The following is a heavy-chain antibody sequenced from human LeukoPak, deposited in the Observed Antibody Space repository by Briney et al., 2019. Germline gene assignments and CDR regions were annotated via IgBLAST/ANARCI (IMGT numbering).Heavy chain of an antibody. CDR1: GGSISGYY. D-gene: IGHD3-16*02. CDR2: IYSTGST. J-gene: IGHJ4*02. CDR3: ARGRPGEFSTDY. Sequence: SETLSLTCTVSGGSISGYYWSWVRQSPEKGLESIGFIYSTGSTSYNPSLRSRVTISIDTSQNQFYLRLTSVTAADTAVYYCARGRPGEFSTDYWGQGTLVTVSS. V-gene: IGHV4-59*01.